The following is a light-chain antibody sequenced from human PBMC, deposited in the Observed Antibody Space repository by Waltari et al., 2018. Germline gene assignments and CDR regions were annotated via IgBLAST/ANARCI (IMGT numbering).Light chain of an antibody. V-gene: IGKV1-16*02. CDR1: QGLTDH. CDR2: AAS. Sequence: DIQMTQSPSSLSASVGHKVTIPCRASQGLTDHLAWFQLKPGKAPKSLIYAASRLQSGVPSKFSGSGSGTDFTLTINSLQPEDFATYYCQQYWSYPITFAQGTRLEIE. CDR3: QQYWSYPIT. J-gene: IGKJ5*01.